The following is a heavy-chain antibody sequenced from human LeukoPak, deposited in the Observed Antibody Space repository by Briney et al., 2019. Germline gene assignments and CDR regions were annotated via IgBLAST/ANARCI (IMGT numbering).Heavy chain of an antibody. J-gene: IGHJ1*01. Sequence: GGSLRLSCAASGSTFSSYAMSWVRQAPGKGLEWVSAISGSGGSTYYADSVKGRFTISRDNSKNTLYLQMNSLRAEDTAVYYCAKYYSSGWRTPLWYFQHWGQGTLVTVSS. CDR1: GSTFSSYA. CDR2: ISGSGGST. CDR3: AKYYSSGWRTPLWYFQH. D-gene: IGHD6-19*01. V-gene: IGHV3-23*01.